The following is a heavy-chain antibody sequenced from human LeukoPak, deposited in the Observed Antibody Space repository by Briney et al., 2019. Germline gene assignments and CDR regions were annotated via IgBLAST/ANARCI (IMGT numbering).Heavy chain of an antibody. Sequence: GGSLRLSCAASGFTFRQYAMSWVRQAPGKGLEWVSGISGSGGNTYYADSVKGRFTISRDNSKNTLYLQMNSLRAEDTAVYFCAKVVFILTNLYYFDCWGQGTLVTVSS. J-gene: IGHJ4*02. CDR2: ISGSGGNT. D-gene: IGHD3-10*01. V-gene: IGHV3-23*01. CDR3: AKVVFILTNLYYFDC. CDR1: GFTFRQYA.